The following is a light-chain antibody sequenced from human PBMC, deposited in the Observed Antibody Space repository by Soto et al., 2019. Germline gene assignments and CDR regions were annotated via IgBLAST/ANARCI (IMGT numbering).Light chain of an antibody. J-gene: IGKJ1*01. V-gene: IGKV3-11*01. CDR3: SQHSNWPLT. CDR1: QSVSSY. CDR2: DAS. Sequence: EIVLTQSPANLSLSPGERATLSCSASQSVSSYLAWYQKKSGQAPRLLIYDASNRATGIPARLSGSASGTDFILPINSLETEDYAGYYCSQHSNWPLTFGQGNKMEIK.